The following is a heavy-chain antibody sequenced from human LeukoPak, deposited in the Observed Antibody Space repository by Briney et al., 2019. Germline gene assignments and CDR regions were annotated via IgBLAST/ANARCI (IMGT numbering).Heavy chain of an antibody. CDR3: ARARRIAVAGTVYFDY. V-gene: IGHV4-34*01. Sequence: SETLSLTCAVYGGSFSGYYWSWIRQPPGKGLEWIGEINHSGSTNYNPSLKSRVTISVDTSKNQFSLKLSSVTAADTAVYYCARARRIAVAGTVYFDYWGQGTLVTVSS. CDR1: GGSFSGYY. D-gene: IGHD6-19*01. CDR2: INHSGST. J-gene: IGHJ4*02.